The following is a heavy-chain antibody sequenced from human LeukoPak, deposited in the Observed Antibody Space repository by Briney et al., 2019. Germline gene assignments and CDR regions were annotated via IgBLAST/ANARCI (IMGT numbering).Heavy chain of an antibody. V-gene: IGHV3-66*01. J-gene: IGHJ4*02. Sequence: GGSLRLSCAASGFTISSNYMNWVRQAPGKGLEWVSAIYGGGSPYYADSVKGRFTISRDNSKNTLYLQMNSLRAEDTAVYYCARIGAGSSRDYWGQGTLVTVSS. CDR1: GFTISSNY. D-gene: IGHD6-13*01. CDR2: IYGGGSP. CDR3: ARIGAGSSRDY.